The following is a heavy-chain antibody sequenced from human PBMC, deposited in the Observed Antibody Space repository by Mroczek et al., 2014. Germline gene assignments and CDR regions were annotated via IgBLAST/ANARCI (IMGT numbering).Heavy chain of an antibody. CDR2: ISSSSSYI. CDR3: ARDWAADGYNYVGFDY. V-gene: IGHV3-21*01. Sequence: VQLVQSGGGLVKPGGSLRLSCAASGFTFSSYSMNWVRQAPGKGLEWVSSISSSSSYIYYADSVKGRFTISRDNAKNSLYLQMNSLRAEDTAVYYCARDWAADGYNYVGFDYWGQGTLVTVSS. D-gene: IGHD5-24*01. J-gene: IGHJ4*02. CDR1: GFTFSSYS.